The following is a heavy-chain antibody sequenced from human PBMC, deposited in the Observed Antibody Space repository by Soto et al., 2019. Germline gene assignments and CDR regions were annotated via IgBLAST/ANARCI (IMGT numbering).Heavy chain of an antibody. V-gene: IGHV3-30-3*01. D-gene: IGHD1-26*01. CDR3: ARDDRRYSGSYYYGMDV. J-gene: IGHJ6*02. Sequence: GGSLRLSCAASGFTFSSYAMHWVRQAPGKGLEWVAVISYDGSNKYYADSVKGRFTISRDNSKNTLYLQMNSLRAEDTAVYYCARDDRRYSGSYYYGMDVWGQGTTVTVSS. CDR2: ISYDGSNK. CDR1: GFTFSSYA.